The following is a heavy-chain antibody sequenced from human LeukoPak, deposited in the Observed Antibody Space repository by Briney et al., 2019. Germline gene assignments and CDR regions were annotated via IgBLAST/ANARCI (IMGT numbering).Heavy chain of an antibody. Sequence: PGGSLRLSCAASGFTFSSFAMTWVRQAPGKGLEWVSAISNSGDSTYYADSVTGRFTISRDNSKFTLYLQMSSLRAEDTAVYYCAKFWGGLDYWGQGTLVTVSS. CDR1: GFTFSSFA. CDR3: AKFWGGLDY. CDR2: ISNSGDST. J-gene: IGHJ4*02. V-gene: IGHV3-23*01. D-gene: IGHD3-16*01.